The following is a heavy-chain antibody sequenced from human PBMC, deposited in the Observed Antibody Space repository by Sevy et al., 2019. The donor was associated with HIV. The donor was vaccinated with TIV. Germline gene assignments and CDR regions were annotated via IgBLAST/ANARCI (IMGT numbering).Heavy chain of an antibody. D-gene: IGHD3-16*01. V-gene: IGHV3-7*01. CDR2: MNQDGTER. CDR1: GFSFSTYW. CDR3: VREGLGGFSYSLDC. J-gene: IGHJ4*02. Sequence: GGSLRFSCAASGFSFSTYWMTWVRQAPGKGLEWVATMNQDGTERDYVDSVKGRFTISRDNTKTSLFLQMNSLSAEDTGVYYCVREGLGGFSYSLDCWGQGTLVTVSS.